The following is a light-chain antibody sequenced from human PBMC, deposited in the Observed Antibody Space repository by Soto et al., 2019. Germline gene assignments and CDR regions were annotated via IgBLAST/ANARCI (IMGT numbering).Light chain of an antibody. CDR1: QSVSSSY. V-gene: IGKV3-20*01. CDR3: QQYGTSPPST. J-gene: IGKJ5*01. CDR2: GAS. Sequence: EIVLTQSPGTLSLSPGERATLSCRASQSVSSSYLAWYQQKHGQAPRLLIKGASSRATGIPDRFSGSGSGTDFTLTISRLEPEDLAVYYCQQYGTSPPSTFGQGTRLEIK.